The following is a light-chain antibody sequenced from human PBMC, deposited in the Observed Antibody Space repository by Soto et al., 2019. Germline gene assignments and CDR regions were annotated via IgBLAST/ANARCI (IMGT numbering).Light chain of an antibody. Sequence: QPVLTQSPSASASLGASVKLTCTLSSGHSNYAIAWHQQQPEKGPRYLMKLNSDGSHRKGDGIPDRFSGSSSGAERYLTISRLTSEDEADYYCQTWGTGIRVFGTGTKVTVL. J-gene: IGLJ1*01. CDR3: QTWGTGIRV. CDR1: SGHSNYA. V-gene: IGLV4-69*01. CDR2: LNSDGSH.